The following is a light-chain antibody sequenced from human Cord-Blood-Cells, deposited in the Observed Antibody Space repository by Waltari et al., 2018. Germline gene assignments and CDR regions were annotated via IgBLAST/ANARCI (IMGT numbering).Light chain of an antibody. V-gene: IGLV6-57*02. CDR3: QSYDSSNWV. Sequence: FMLTQPHSVSESPGKTVTISCTGSSGSLASNYVQWYQQRPGSAPTPVIYEDNQRPSGVPDRFSGSIDSSSNSASLTISGLKTEDEADYYCQSYDSSNWVFGGGTKLTVL. CDR2: EDN. CDR1: SGSLASNY. J-gene: IGLJ3*02.